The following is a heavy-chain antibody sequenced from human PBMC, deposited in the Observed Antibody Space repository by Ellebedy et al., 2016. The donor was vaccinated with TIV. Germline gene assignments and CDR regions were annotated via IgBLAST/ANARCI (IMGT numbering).Heavy chain of an antibody. D-gene: IGHD3-10*01. V-gene: IGHV1-3*01. J-gene: IGHJ4*02. CDR1: GYTFTSHI. CDR2: INAGNGHT. CDR3: ARDPEGAYYYGSAKFDY. Sequence: ASVKVSXXASGYTFTSHIIHWVRQAPGQRLEWLGWINAGNGHTKYSQKFQGRVTITRDTSASTVYVEMGSLRSEDTAVFYCARDPEGAYYYGSAKFDYWGQGTLVTVSS.